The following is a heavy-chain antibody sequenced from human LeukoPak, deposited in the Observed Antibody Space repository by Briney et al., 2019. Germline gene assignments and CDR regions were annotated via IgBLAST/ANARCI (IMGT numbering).Heavy chain of an antibody. D-gene: IGHD2-8*02. CDR1: GDSMNRGSYF. CDR2: IHFSGAT. J-gene: IGHJ4*02. CDR3: ARLLGHAY. V-gene: IGHV4-39*01. Sequence: SETLSLTCTVSGDSMNRGSYFWGWIRQPPGKGLEWIGGIHFSGATYYNPSLKSRVTTSNDTSKNQFSLKLTSVTAADTAVYYCARLLGHAYWGQGILVAVAS.